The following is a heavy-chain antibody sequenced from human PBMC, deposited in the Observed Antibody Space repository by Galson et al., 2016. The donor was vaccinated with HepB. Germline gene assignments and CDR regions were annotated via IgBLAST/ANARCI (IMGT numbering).Heavy chain of an antibody. CDR2: IWYDGSNK. V-gene: IGHV3-33*08. D-gene: IGHD1-7*01. J-gene: IGHJ3*02. Sequence: SLRLSCAASGFTFSNCPMIWVRQAPGKGLDWVAGIWYDGSNKYYGDSVKGRFTISRDNSKNTLYLQMNSLRAEDTAVYYCARELWNYNSFDMWGQGTMVTVSS. CDR1: GFTFSNCP. CDR3: ARELWNYNSFDM.